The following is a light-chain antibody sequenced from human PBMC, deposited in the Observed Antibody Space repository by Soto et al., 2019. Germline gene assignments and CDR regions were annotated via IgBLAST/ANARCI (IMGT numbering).Light chain of an antibody. Sequence: AIRMTQSPSSLSASTGDRVTITCRASQGISSYLAWYQQKPGKAPKLLIYAASTVQSGVPSRFSGSGSGTDYTLTIRCLQSEDFATYYCQQYYSYHTFGQGTKLEIK. CDR1: QGISSY. J-gene: IGKJ2*01. CDR2: AAS. CDR3: QQYYSYHT. V-gene: IGKV1-8*01.